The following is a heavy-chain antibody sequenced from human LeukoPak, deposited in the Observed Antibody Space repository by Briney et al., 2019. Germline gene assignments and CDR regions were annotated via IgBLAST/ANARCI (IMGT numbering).Heavy chain of an antibody. V-gene: IGHV3-48*01. CDR1: GITVSSDY. J-gene: IGHJ4*02. Sequence: GGSLRLSCAASGITVSSDYMSWVRQAPGKGLEWVSYINNSSSTIYYADSVKGRFTISRDNSKNTLYLQMNSLRAEDTAVYYCARTTIAVAGTIDYWGQGTLVTVSS. CDR2: INNSSSTI. D-gene: IGHD6-19*01. CDR3: ARTTIAVAGTIDY.